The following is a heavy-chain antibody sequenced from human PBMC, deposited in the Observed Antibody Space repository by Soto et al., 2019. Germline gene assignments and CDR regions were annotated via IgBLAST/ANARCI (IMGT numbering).Heavy chain of an antibody. D-gene: IGHD2-8*02. CDR2: ISYDGSNT. Sequence: VQLVESGGGVVQPGRSLRLSCAASGFTFSAYDVHWVRQAPGKGLEWVAVISYDGSNTYVADSLKGRFTISRDNSMDTRYLRMNSLRAQETAVYYWAKGHRYCTGPPCYSYTWGQGTLVSVSS. CDR1: GFTFSAYD. CDR3: AKGHRYCTGPPCYSYT. J-gene: IGHJ5*02. V-gene: IGHV3-30*18.